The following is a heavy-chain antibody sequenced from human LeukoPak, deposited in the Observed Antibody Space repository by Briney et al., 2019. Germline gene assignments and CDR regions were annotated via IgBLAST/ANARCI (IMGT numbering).Heavy chain of an antibody. V-gene: IGHV4-34*01. D-gene: IGHD3-22*01. CDR1: GGSISSYY. CDR2: INHSGST. Sequence: TTSETLSLTCTVSGGSISSYYWSWIRQPAGKGLEWIGEINHSGSTNYNPSLKSRVIISVDTSKNQFSLKLSSVTAADTAVYYCAGLQNYYDSSGSPAAEPLDYWGQGTLVTVSS. J-gene: IGHJ4*02. CDR3: AGLQNYYDSSGSPAAEPLDY.